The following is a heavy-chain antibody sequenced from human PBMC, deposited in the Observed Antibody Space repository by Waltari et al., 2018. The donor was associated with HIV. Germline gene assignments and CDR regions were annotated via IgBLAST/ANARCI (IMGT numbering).Heavy chain of an antibody. D-gene: IGHD3-22*01. CDR2: IIPIFGTA. Sequence: QVQLVQSGAEVKKPGSSVKVSCKASGGTFSSYAISWVRQAPGQGLEWMGGIIPIFGTANYAQKFQGRVTITADESTSTAYMELSSLRSEDTAVYYCARDRADSSGYYRTGDAFDIWGQGTMVTVSS. CDR1: GGTFSSYA. J-gene: IGHJ3*02. V-gene: IGHV1-69*13. CDR3: ARDRADSSGYYRTGDAFDI.